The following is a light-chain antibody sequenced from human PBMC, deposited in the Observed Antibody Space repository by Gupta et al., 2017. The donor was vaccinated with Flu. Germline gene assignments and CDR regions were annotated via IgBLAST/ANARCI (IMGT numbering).Light chain of an antibody. CDR2: EVS. J-gene: IGLJ1*01. Sequence: QSALTQPPSVSGSPGQSVTISCTGTSSDVGTYNRVSWYQQPPGTPPKLIIYEVSNRPSGVPDRFSGSKSGHTASLTISGLQGEDEADYYCSSYTSSYTFVFGTGTKVTVL. CDR3: SSYTSSYTFV. V-gene: IGLV2-18*02. CDR1: SSDVGTYNR.